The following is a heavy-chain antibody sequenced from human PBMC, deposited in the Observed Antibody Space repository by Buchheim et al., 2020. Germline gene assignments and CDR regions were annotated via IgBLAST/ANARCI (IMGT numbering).Heavy chain of an antibody. J-gene: IGHJ4*02. Sequence: QVQLVESGGGVVQPGRSLRLSCAASGFTFSSYAMHWVRQAPGKGLEWVAVISYDGSNKYYADSVKGRFTISRDNSKNTLYLQMNSLRAEDTAVYYCASGYVKIDYFDYWGQGTL. CDR1: GFTFSSYA. D-gene: IGHD5-12*01. V-gene: IGHV3-30-3*01. CDR2: ISYDGSNK. CDR3: ASGYVKIDYFDY.